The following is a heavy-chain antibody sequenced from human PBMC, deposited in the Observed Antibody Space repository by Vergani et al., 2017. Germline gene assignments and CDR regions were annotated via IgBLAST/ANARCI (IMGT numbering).Heavy chain of an antibody. J-gene: IGHJ4*02. CDR3: ARSGIYYGAGSPDY. D-gene: IGHD3-10*01. CDR1: GASVNSYY. Sequence: QVKLQESGPGLFKPSETLSLTCTVTGASVNSYYWSWIRQPPGKGLEWMGYVSFRGATLYDPSVKGRMTISLNTSRNQFSLYLTSVTAADTAVYYCARSGIYYGAGSPDYWGQGTLVTVSS. V-gene: IGHV4-59*02. CDR2: VSFRGAT.